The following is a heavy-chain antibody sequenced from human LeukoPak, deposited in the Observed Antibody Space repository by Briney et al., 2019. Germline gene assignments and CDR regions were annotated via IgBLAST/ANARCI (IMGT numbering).Heavy chain of an antibody. CDR1: GFTFSSYW. Sequence: GGSLRLSCAASGFTFSSYWMSWVRQAPGKGLEWVANIKQDGSEKYYVDSVKGRFTISRDNAKNSLYLQMNSLRAEDTAVYYCASPSRPGAFDIWGQGTMVTVSS. CDR3: ASPSRPGAFDI. J-gene: IGHJ3*02. V-gene: IGHV3-7*01. D-gene: IGHD2-2*01. CDR2: IKQDGSEK.